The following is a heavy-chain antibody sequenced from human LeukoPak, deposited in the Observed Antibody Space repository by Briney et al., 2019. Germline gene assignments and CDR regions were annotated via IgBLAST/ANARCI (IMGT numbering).Heavy chain of an antibody. D-gene: IGHD3-10*01. J-gene: IGHJ5*02. Sequence: GASVKVSCRASRYSFSTYYMNWVRQAPGHGLEWLGWINTDSGGTNYAQKFLGRVTMTRDKANTTAYLELTGLTSDDTAVYYCTRHVVTLLRGVTQRRENWFDPWGQGTLVTVSS. CDR1: RYSFSTYY. CDR3: TRHVVTLLRGVTQRRENWFDP. V-gene: IGHV1-2*02. CDR2: INTDSGGT.